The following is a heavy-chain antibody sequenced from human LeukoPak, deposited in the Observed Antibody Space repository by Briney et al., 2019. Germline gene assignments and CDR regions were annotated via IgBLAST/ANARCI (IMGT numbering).Heavy chain of an antibody. CDR1: GYTFTSYG. Sequence: ASVKVSCKASGYTFTSYGISWVRHAPGQGLEWMGWISAYNGNTNYAQKLQGRVTMATDTSTSTAYMELRSLRSDDTAVYYCAKDRGFLSYFDYWGQGTLVTVSS. CDR3: AKDRGFLSYFDY. CDR2: ISAYNGNT. V-gene: IGHV1-18*01. J-gene: IGHJ4*02. D-gene: IGHD3-3*01.